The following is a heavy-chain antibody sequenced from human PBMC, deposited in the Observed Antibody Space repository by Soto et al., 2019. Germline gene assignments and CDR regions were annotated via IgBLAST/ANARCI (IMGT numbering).Heavy chain of an antibody. J-gene: IGHJ6*02. CDR2: IWHDASHE. Sequence: QVQLVESGGGVVQPGTSLTLSCAASGFDFSNFVMHWVRQAPGKGLECGAVIWHDASHEYYGDSVQGRFTISRDNSKHLLYLQMNSLRAEDTAVYYCAREGGDEWIDYYYYGMDVWGHGTTVTVSS. V-gene: IGHV3-33*01. CDR3: AREGGDEWIDYYYYGMDV. CDR1: GFDFSNFV. D-gene: IGHD2-21*02.